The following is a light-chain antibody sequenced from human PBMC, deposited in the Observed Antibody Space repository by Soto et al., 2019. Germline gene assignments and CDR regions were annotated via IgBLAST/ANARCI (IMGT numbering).Light chain of an antibody. V-gene: IGLV2-14*01. CDR1: SSDVGGYNY. CDR3: SSYTSSSTQV. Sequence: QSVLTQPASVSESPGQSITISCSGTSSDVGGYNYVSWYQQHPGKAPKLMIYEVSNRPSGVSNRFSGSKSGNTASLTISGLQTEDEADYYCSSYTSSSTQVFGSGTKVTVL. J-gene: IGLJ1*01. CDR2: EVS.